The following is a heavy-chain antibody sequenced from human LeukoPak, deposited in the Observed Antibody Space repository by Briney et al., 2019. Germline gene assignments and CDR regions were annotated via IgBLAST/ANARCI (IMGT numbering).Heavy chain of an antibody. CDR3: ARSIVGAT. Sequence: GGSLRLSCAASGFTFSNYAMSWVRQTPGKGLEWVSTISGSDSSTYYADSVKGRFTISRDNSKNTLYLHMNSLRAEDTAVYYCARSIVGATWGQGTLVTVSS. D-gene: IGHD1-26*01. V-gene: IGHV3-23*01. J-gene: IGHJ4*02. CDR2: ISGSDSST. CDR1: GFTFSNYA.